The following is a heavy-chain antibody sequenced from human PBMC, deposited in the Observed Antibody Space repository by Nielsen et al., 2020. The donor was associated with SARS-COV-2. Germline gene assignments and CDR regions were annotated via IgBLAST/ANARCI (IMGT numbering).Heavy chain of an antibody. Sequence: ASVKVSCKVSGGALTLFSMHWVRQAPGKGLEWMGEFDPQDGETTYAQKFQGRITMTRDTSATTVYMDLSSLTSQDTAVYYCAREDWNDSLDSWGQGTLVTVSS. J-gene: IGHJ4*02. CDR3: AREDWNDSLDS. V-gene: IGHV1-24*01. CDR1: GGALTLFS. D-gene: IGHD1-1*01. CDR2: FDPQDGET.